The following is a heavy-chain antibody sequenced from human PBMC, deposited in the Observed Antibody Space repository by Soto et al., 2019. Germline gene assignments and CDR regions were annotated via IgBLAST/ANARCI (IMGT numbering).Heavy chain of an antibody. J-gene: IGHJ4*02. V-gene: IGHV3-30-3*01. CDR1: GFTFSSYA. D-gene: IGHD5-18*01. CDR3: ARDTAMVPVDY. Sequence: GGSLRLSCAASGFTFSSYAMHWVRQAPGKGLEWVAVISYDGSNKYYADSVKGRFTISRDNSKNTLYLQMNSLRAEDTAVYYCARDTAMVPVDYWGQVTLVTVSS. CDR2: ISYDGSNK.